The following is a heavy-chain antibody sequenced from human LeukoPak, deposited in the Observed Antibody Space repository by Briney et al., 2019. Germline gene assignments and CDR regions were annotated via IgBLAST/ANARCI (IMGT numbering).Heavy chain of an antibody. CDR3: AKDGYDFWSGYYDYYYYYGMDV. CDR2: ISYDGSNK. Sequence: GGSLRLSCAASGFTFSSYGMHWVRQAPGKGLEWVAVISYDGSNKYYADSVKGRFTISRDNSKNTLYPQMNSLRAEDTAVYYCAKDGYDFWSGYYDYYYYYGMDVWGQGTTVTVSS. V-gene: IGHV3-30*18. CDR1: GFTFSSYG. D-gene: IGHD3-3*01. J-gene: IGHJ6*02.